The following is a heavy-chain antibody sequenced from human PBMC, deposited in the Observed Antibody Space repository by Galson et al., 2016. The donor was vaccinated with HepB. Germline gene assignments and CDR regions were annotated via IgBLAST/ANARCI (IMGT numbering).Heavy chain of an antibody. D-gene: IGHD4-17*01. CDR1: GFTFSSYG. CDR2: IWYDGSNK. Sequence: SLRLSCAASGFTFSSYGMHWVRQAPGKGLKWVAVIWYDGSNKQFADSVKGRFTISRDNSKNTVYLQMNSLRAEDTAVYYCARGDYGAYSPFGMDVWGQGDLVAVSS. J-gene: IGHJ4*02. CDR3: ARGDYGAYSPFGMDV. V-gene: IGHV3-33*01.